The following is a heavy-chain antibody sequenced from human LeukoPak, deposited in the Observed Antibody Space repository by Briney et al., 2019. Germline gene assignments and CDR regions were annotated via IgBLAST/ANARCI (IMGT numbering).Heavy chain of an antibody. D-gene: IGHD3-16*01. CDR3: VRKGGPYTFDH. Sequence: PGGSLRLSCAASGFTFSGYGMNWVRQAPGKGLEWVASISSSSGYMYYADSVEGRLTISRDNAKNSLYLQMNNLRDEDTAVYYCVRKGGPYTFDHWGQGTLVTVSS. CDR2: ISSSSGYM. CDR1: GFTFSGYG. V-gene: IGHV3-21*01. J-gene: IGHJ4*02.